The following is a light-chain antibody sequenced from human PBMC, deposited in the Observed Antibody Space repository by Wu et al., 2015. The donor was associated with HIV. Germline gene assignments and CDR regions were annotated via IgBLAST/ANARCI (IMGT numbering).Light chain of an antibody. J-gene: IGKJ4*01. Sequence: EIVLKQSPVTLSLSPGERATLYCKASQSIGVFLDWFQYKRGQAPRLLIYDASNRATGIPARFSGSGSGKDFILTISSVEPEDFAVYYCQQRSNWPLTFGAGTDVEI. CDR2: DAS. CDR3: QQRSNWPLT. V-gene: IGKV3-11*01. CDR1: QSIGVF.